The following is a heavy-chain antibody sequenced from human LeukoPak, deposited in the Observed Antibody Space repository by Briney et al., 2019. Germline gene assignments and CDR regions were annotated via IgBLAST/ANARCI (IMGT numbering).Heavy chain of an antibody. CDR2: ISGTGDST. Sequence: GESLRLSYVASGFSFSNFGMVCVRQAPGRGLEWGSSISGTGDSTHYADSVTGRFTISRDNSKNTLYLQTNSLRAEDTAVYYCAEDGSSWQPRGMDASGQGTTGTVSS. CDR1: GFSFSNFG. J-gene: IGHJ6*02. D-gene: IGHD6-13*01. V-gene: IGHV3-23*01. CDR3: AEDGSSWQPRGMDA.